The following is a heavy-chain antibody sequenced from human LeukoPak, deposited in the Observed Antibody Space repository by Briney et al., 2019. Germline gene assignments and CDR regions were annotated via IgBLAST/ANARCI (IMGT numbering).Heavy chain of an antibody. CDR1: GFTFSSYA. Sequence: GGSLRLSCAASGFTFSSYAMHWVRQAPGKGLEWVAVISYDGSNKYYADSVKGRFTISRDNSKNTLYLQMNSLRAEDTAVYYCASRSDDYGDYRGYFQHWGQGTLVTVSS. V-gene: IGHV3-30*04. CDR2: ISYDGSNK. D-gene: IGHD4-17*01. J-gene: IGHJ1*01. CDR3: ASRSDDYGDYRGYFQH.